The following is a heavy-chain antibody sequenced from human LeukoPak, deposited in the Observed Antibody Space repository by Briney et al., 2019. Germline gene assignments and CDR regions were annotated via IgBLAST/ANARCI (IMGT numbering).Heavy chain of an antibody. CDR3: ARVWGLAVAGGEIEY. CDR1: GFTFSSYS. Sequence: GGSLRLSCAASGFTFSSYSMNWVRQAPGKGLEWVSYISSSGTTIYYADSVKGRFTISRDNAKNSLYLQMNSLRDEDTAVYYCARVWGLAVAGGEIEYRGQGTLVTVSS. D-gene: IGHD6-13*01. J-gene: IGHJ4*02. V-gene: IGHV3-48*02. CDR2: ISSSGTTI.